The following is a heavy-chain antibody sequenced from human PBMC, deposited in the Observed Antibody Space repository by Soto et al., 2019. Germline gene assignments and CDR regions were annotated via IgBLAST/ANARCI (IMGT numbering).Heavy chain of an antibody. D-gene: IGHD1-26*01. CDR1: GGSISGYY. CDR2: INHSGST. Sequence: QVQLQQWGTGLLEPTETLSLTCAVYGGSISGYYWSWIRQPPGKGLERIGEINHSGSTNYNRSLKSRVTISVDTSKNQFSLKLSSATPADTAVYYCASRGWEPYSIYFDYWGQGTLVTVSS. V-gene: IGHV4-34*01. J-gene: IGHJ4*02. CDR3: ASRGWEPYSIYFDY.